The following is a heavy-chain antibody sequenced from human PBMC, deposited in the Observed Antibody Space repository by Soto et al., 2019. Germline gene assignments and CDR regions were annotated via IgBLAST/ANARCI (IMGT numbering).Heavy chain of an antibody. V-gene: IGHV1-18*01. D-gene: IGHD3-3*01. CDR1: GYIFTTYG. J-gene: IGHJ4*02. CDR3: ARGHYGTISFDY. Sequence: QVQLVQSGADVKKPGASVKVSCKASGYIFTTYGIIWVRQAPGQGLEWMGWISPAGHTNYAQNVQERVTMTTDTSTSTTYMEVRRLRSDDTAVYYCARGHYGTISFDYWGQGALVTVSS. CDR2: ISPAGHT.